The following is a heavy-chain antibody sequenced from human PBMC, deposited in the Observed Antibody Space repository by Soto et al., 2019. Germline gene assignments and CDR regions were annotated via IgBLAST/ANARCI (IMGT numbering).Heavy chain of an antibody. CDR3: ARDPGLLWFGDPPAFDY. V-gene: IGHV3-7*05. D-gene: IGHD3-10*01. Sequence: GGSLRLSCAASGFTFSSYWMSWVRQAPGKGLEWVANIKQDGSEKYYVDSVKGRFTISRDNAKNSLYLQMNSLRAEDTAVYYCARDPGLLWFGDPPAFDYWGQGTLVTVSS. CDR1: GFTFSSYW. CDR2: IKQDGSEK. J-gene: IGHJ4*02.